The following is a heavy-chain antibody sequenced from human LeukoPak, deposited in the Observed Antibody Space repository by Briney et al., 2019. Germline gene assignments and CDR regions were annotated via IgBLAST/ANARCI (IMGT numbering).Heavy chain of an antibody. CDR3: AKDRSYLFDY. J-gene: IGHJ4*02. CDR2: IRYDGSIK. CDR1: AFSFSSYG. D-gene: IGHD1-26*01. Sequence: GGSLRLSCAASAFSFSSYGTNWVRQAPGKGLEWVSFIRYDGSIKYYADSVKGRFTISRDNSKNTLYLEMNSLRAEDTAVYYCAKDRSYLFDYWGQGTLVTVSS. V-gene: IGHV3-30*02.